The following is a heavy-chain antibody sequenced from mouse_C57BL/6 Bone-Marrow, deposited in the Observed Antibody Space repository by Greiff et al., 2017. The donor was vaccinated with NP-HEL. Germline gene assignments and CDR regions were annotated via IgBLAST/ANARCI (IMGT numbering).Heavy chain of an antibody. Sequence: EVQLQQSGPELVKPGASVKIPCKASGYTFTDYNMDWVKQSHGKSLEWIGDINPNNGGTIYNQKFKGKATLTVDKSSSTAYMELRSLTSEDTAVYYCARNSIPYAMDYWGQGTSVTVSS. V-gene: IGHV1-18*01. CDR2: INPNNGGT. J-gene: IGHJ4*01. CDR3: ARNSIPYAMDY. CDR1: GYTFTDYN.